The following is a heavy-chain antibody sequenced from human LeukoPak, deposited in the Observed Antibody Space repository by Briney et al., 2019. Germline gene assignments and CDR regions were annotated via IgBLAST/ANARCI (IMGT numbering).Heavy chain of an antibody. CDR3: ARATGAFVPAASGGGVDV. D-gene: IGHD2-2*01. V-gene: IGHV3-7*03. CDR2: IKQDGSEK. CDR1: GFTFSSYW. Sequence: PGGSLRLSCAASGFTFSSYWMSWVRQAPGKGLEWVANIKQDGSEKYYVDSVKGRFTISRDNAKNSLYLQMNSLRAEDTAVYYCARATGAFVPAASGGGVDVWGQGTTVTVSS. J-gene: IGHJ6*02.